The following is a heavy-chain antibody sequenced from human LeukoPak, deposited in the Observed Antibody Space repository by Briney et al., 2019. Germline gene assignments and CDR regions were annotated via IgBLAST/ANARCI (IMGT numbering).Heavy chain of an antibody. Sequence: SETLSLTCTVSGGSISSNSYYWGWIRQSPGKGLRWIGTIYYSGSTYYNPSLKSRVTISVDTSKNQFSLKLSSVTAADTAMYYCARNRYYYGSGNYGVPNWFGPWGQGTLVTVSS. D-gene: IGHD3-10*01. CDR3: ARNRYYYGSGNYGVPNWFGP. V-gene: IGHV4-39*01. CDR2: IYYSGST. CDR1: GGSISSNSYY. J-gene: IGHJ5*02.